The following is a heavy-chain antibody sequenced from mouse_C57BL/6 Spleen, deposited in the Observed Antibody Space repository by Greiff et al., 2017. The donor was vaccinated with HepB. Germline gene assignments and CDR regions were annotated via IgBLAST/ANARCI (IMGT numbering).Heavy chain of an antibody. Sequence: EVQLQESGPELVKPGASVKMSCKASGYTFTDYNMHWVKQSHGKSLEWIGYINPNNGGTSYNQKFKGKATLTVNKPSSTAYMELRSLTSEDSAVYYCASRAPDWFAYWGQGTLVTVSA. CDR2: INPNNGGT. CDR3: ASRAPDWFAY. D-gene: IGHD3-3*01. CDR1: GYTFTDYN. J-gene: IGHJ3*01. V-gene: IGHV1-22*01.